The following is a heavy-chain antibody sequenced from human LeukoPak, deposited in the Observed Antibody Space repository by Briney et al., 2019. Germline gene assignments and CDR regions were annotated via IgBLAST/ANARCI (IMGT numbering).Heavy chain of an antibody. CDR1: GYTFSSYT. J-gene: IGHJ1*01. D-gene: IGHD3-22*01. Sequence: GASVKVSCKTSGYTFSSYTIIWVRQAPGQGLEWMGWINTNTGNPTYAQGFTGRYVFSLDTSVSTAYLQISGLTADDTAVYFCARGYYDSSDYEYFQHWGQGTLVTVSS. V-gene: IGHV7-4-1*02. CDR3: ARGYYDSSDYEYFQH. CDR2: INTNTGNP.